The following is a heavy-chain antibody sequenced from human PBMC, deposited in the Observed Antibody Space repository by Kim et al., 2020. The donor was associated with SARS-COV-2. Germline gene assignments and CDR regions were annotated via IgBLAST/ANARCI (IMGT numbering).Heavy chain of an antibody. Sequence: GGSLRLSCAASGFTFRNYWMHWVRQAPGKGLEYVSHINSDESTRNYADSVKGRFTISRDNARNTLFLQMNSLRAEDTAVYYCAREGLVGGGDYWGRGTV. CDR2: INSDESTR. D-gene: IGHD1-26*01. CDR3: AREGLVGGGDY. CDR1: GFTFRNYW. V-gene: IGHV3-74*01. J-gene: IGHJ4*02.